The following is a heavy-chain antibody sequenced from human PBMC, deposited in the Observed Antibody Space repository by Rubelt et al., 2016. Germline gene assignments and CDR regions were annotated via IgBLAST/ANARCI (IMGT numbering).Heavy chain of an antibody. CDR2: YSGST. Sequence: YSGSTYYNPSFRSRVTISVDTSKNQFSLRLSSVTAADTAVYYCATLGDYSSSWYRGFENWGQGTLVTVSS. J-gene: IGHJ4*02. D-gene: IGHD6-13*01. V-gene: IGHV4-39*01. CDR3: ATLGDYSSSWYRGFEN.